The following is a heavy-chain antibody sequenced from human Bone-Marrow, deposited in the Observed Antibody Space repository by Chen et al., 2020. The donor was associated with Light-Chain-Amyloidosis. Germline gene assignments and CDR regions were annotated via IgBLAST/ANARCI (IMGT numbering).Heavy chain of an antibody. J-gene: IGHJ4*02. CDR2: IYPDDSDA. D-gene: IGHD5-12*01. CDR3: ARRRDGYNFDY. Sequence: EVQLEQSGPEVKKPGESLKISCKGSGYTFPNYWIGWVRQMPGKGREWMGVIYPDDSDARDSPSFEGQVTISADKSITTAYLQWRSLKASDTAMYYCARRRDGYNFDYWGQGTLVTVSS. CDR1: GYTFPNYW. V-gene: IGHV5-51*01.